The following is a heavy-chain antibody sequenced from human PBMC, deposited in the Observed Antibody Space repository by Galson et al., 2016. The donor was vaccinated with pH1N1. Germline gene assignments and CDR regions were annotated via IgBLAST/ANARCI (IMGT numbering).Heavy chain of an antibody. J-gene: IGHJ4*02. D-gene: IGHD4-23*01. V-gene: IGHV1-69*06. CDR3: ARARATTAITPLIDY. Sequence: SVKVSCKASEDTFSDYLIDWVRQAPGQRLEWMGGIVPIFGTTNYAQKFRGRVTITADKSTSTAYMELSSLRPQDTGVYYCARARATTAITPLIDYWGQGTLVTVSS. CDR1: EDTFSDYL. CDR2: IVPIFGTT.